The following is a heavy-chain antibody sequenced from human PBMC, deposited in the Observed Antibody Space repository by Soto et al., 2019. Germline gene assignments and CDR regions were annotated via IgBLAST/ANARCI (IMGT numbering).Heavy chain of an antibody. J-gene: IGHJ4*02. CDR1: GFTFRSSA. CDR2: IRGSGGST. CDR3: AKTVGYSSGWYYFDY. Sequence: GESLKISCAASGFTFRSSAITWVRQAPGKGLEWGSGIRGSGGSTYYGDPVKGRFTISRDNSEDTQYLQMNSLRAEDTAVYYCAKTVGYSSGWYYFDYWGQGTLVTVSS. V-gene: IGHV3-23*01. D-gene: IGHD6-19*01.